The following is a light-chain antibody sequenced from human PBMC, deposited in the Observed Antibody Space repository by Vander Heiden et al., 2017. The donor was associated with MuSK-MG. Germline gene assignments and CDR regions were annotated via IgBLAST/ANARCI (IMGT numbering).Light chain of an antibody. Sequence: DIVMTQSPDSLAVSLGERATINCKSSQSVLYSSNNKNYLVWYQQKPGQPPKLLIYWASTRESGVPERFSGSGSGTDFTLTISSLQAEDVAVYYCQQYYSTLTWTFGQGTKVEIK. CDR3: QQYYSTLTWT. CDR1: QSVLYSSNNKNY. V-gene: IGKV4-1*01. CDR2: WAS. J-gene: IGKJ1*01.